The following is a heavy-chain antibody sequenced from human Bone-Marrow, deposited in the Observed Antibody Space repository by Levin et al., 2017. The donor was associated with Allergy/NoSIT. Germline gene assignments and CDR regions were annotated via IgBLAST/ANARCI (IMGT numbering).Heavy chain of an antibody. CDR1: GGSITSVTHY. V-gene: IGHV4-39*01. CDR2: ISYGGST. Sequence: SETLSLTCIVSGGSITSVTHYWGCIRQPPGKGLEWIGTISYGGSTHYNPSLKSRVTISVDTSKNQFSLILRSVTAADTAVYYCASWPTGVVGVTRSPDVWGQGTTVTVSS. CDR3: ASWPTGVVGVTRSPDV. D-gene: IGHD1-26*01. J-gene: IGHJ6*02.